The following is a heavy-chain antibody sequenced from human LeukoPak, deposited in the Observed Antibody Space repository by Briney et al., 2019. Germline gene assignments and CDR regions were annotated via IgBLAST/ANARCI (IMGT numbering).Heavy chain of an antibody. V-gene: IGHV4-39*07. D-gene: IGHD2-21*02. Sequence: SETLSLTCTVFGGSISRNSYYWGWIRQPPGKGLEWIGNIYYSGNTFYNPSLESRVTISLDTSKNQFSLKLSSVTAADTAVYYCARAGMTHYYMDVWGKGTTVTVSS. CDR2: IYYSGNT. CDR3: ARAGMTHYYMDV. J-gene: IGHJ6*03. CDR1: GGSISRNSYY.